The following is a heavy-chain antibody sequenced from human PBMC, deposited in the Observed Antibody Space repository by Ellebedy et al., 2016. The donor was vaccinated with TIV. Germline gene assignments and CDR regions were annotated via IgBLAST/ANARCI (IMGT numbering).Heavy chain of an antibody. CDR1: GYIFTSNA. D-gene: IGHD3-9*01. CDR2: INAGNGNT. J-gene: IGHJ6*02. Sequence: AASVKVSCKASGYIFTSNAMHWVRQAPGQRLEWMGWINAGNGNTKYSQTFQGRVTMTEDTSTDTAFMELSSLRSEDTAVYYCATQLYDILTGYKKLHYYYYYGMDVWGQGTTVTVSS. CDR3: ATQLYDILTGYKKLHYYYYYGMDV. V-gene: IGHV1-3*01.